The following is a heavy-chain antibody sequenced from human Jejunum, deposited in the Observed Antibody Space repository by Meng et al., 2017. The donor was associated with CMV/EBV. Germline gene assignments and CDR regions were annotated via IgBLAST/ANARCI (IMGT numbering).Heavy chain of an antibody. D-gene: IGHD6-6*01. Sequence: KASGGTFNSHSVSWVRQAPGQGLEWMARIIPMVGVPTYTQKFQGRVTITADKSTSTVYMELGSLRPEDSAIYYCARVLDTRSSGGVDSWGQGTLVTVSS. J-gene: IGHJ4*02. CDR2: IIPMVGVP. CDR3: ARVLDTRSSGGVDS. CDR1: GGTFNSHS. V-gene: IGHV1-69*02.